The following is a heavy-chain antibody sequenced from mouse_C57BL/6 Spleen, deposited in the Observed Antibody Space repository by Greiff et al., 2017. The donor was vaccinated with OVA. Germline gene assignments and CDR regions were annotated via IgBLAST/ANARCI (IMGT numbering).Heavy chain of an antibody. CDR3: ARHPPYAMDY. J-gene: IGHJ4*01. V-gene: IGHV5-6*01. CDR2: ISSGGSYT. Sequence: EVHLVESGGDLVKPGGSLKLSCAASGFTFSSYGMSWVRQTPDKRLEWVATISSGGSYTYYPDSVKGRFTISRDNAKNTLYLQMSSLKSEDTAMYYCARHPPYAMDYWGQGTSVTVSS. CDR1: GFTFSSYG.